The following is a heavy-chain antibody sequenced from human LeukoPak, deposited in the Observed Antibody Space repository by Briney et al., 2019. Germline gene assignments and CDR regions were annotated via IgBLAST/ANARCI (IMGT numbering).Heavy chain of an antibody. CDR1: GFTFSTYS. V-gene: IGHV3-21*01. CDR3: ARGHCSGGSCYRSLVDY. CDR2: ISSSSTYI. D-gene: IGHD2-15*01. J-gene: IGHJ4*02. Sequence: GGSLRLSCAASGFTFSTYSMNWVRQAPGKGLKWVSSISSSSTYIYFADSVKGRLTISRDNAKNSLYLQMNSLRAEDTAVYYCARGHCSGGSCYRSLVDYWGQGTLVTVSS.